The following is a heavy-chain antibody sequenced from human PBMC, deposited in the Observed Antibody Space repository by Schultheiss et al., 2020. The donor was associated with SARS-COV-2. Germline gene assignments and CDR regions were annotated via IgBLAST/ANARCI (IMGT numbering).Heavy chain of an antibody. CDR1: GVSISSYY. V-gene: IGHV4-59*08. D-gene: IGHD5-12*01. J-gene: IGHJ4*02. Sequence: SETLSLTCSVSGVSISSYYWNWIRQPPGKGLEWIGEINHSGSTNYNPSLKSRVTISVDTSKNQFSLKLNSVTAADTAIYYCASLSVATSPRVDYWGQGILVTVSS. CDR3: ASLSVATSPRVDY. CDR2: INHSGST.